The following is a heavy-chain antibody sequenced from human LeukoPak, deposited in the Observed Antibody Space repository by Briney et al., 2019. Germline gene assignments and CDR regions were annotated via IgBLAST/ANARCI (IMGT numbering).Heavy chain of an antibody. D-gene: IGHD3-22*01. J-gene: IGHJ4*02. CDR1: GFTFSRYT. CDR2: IGSSSIYI. CDR3: ARTAGYSDSSGYYSYYFDY. Sequence: GGSLRLSCAGSGFTFSRYTMNWVRQAPGKGLEWVSSIGSSSIYIYYADSVKGRFTISTDNAKNSLYLQMNSLTAEDTAVYYCARTAGYSDSSGYYSYYFDYWGQGTLVTVSS. V-gene: IGHV3-21*01.